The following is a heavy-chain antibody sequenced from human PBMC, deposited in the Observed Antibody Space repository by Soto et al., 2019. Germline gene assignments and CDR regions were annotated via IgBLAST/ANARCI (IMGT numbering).Heavy chain of an antibody. CDR3: ARTRNLDV. J-gene: IGHJ6*02. V-gene: IGHV4-34*01. CDR2: INYSGST. Sequence: QVQLQQWGAGLLKPSETLSLTCAVYGGSLSGYYGNWIRQSPGKGLEWIGEINYSGSTNYNPSLKSRVTISIDTSTNQFSLNLSSVTAADTAVYYCARTRNLDVWGQGTTVTVSS. D-gene: IGHD1-1*01. CDR1: GGSLSGYY.